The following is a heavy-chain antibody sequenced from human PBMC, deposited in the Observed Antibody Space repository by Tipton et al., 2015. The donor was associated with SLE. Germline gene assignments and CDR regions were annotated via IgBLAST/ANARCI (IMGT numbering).Heavy chain of an antibody. V-gene: IGHV3-21*01. J-gene: IGHJ4*02. D-gene: IGHD6-13*01. CDR1: GFTFSSYS. Sequence: SLRLSCAASGFTFSSYSMNWVRQAPGKGLEWVSSISSSSSYIYYADSVKGRFTISRDNAKNSLYLQMNSLRAEDTAVYYCARVRGGAAAGLDYWGQGTLVTVSS. CDR2: ISSSSSYI. CDR3: ARVRGGAAAGLDY.